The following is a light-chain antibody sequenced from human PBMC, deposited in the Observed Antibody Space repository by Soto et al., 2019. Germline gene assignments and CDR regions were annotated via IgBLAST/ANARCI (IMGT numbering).Light chain of an antibody. V-gene: IGLV1-47*01. Sequence: QSVLIQPPSASGTPGQRVTISRSGSSSNIGSNYVYWFQQLPGAAPKLLIYRNNQRPSGVPDRSSGSKSGTSASLAISGLRSEDEADFYCATWEDNLTARVFGGGTKLTVL. CDR2: RNN. CDR1: SSNIGSNY. CDR3: ATWEDNLTARV. J-gene: IGLJ3*02.